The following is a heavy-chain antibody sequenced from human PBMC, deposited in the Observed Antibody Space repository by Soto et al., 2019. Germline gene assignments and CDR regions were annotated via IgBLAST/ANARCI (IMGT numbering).Heavy chain of an antibody. Sequence: PSETLSLTCTVSGGSISSGGYYWSWIRQHPGKGLEWIGYIYYSGSTYYNPSLKSRVTISVDTSKNQFSLKLSSVTAADTAVYYCARDGATYSFLDNWFDPWGQGTLVTVSS. D-gene: IGHD3-3*01. J-gene: IGHJ5*02. CDR3: ARDGATYSFLDNWFDP. CDR1: GGSISSGGYY. V-gene: IGHV4-31*03. CDR2: IYYSGST.